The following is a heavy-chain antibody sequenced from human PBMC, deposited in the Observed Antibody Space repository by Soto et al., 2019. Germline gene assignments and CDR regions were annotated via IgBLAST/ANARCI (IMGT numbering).Heavy chain of an antibody. J-gene: IGHJ4*02. D-gene: IGHD4-17*01. CDR2: IKNKKDGGTT. V-gene: IGHV3-15*01. CDR1: GLTFTNAW. CDR3: TTDPGDYEDF. Sequence: PGGSLRLSCAASGLTFTNAWMSWFRQAPGKGLEWIGRIKNKKDGGTTDYVAPVKGRFTISRDDSRNTLYLQMNSLRTEDTAMYYCTTDPGDYEDFWGQGTQVTVSS.